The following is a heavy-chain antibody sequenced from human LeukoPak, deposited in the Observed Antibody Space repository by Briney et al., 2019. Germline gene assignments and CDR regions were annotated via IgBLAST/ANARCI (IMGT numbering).Heavy chain of an antibody. CDR3: ARGGYSYAPNWYFDL. D-gene: IGHD5-18*01. V-gene: IGHV4-4*07. J-gene: IGHJ2*01. CDR2: IYTSGST. CDR1: GGSISSYY. Sequence: SETLSLTCTVSGGSISSYYWSWIRQPAGKGLEWIGRIYTSGSTNYNPSLKSRVTMSVGTSKDQFSLKLSSVTAADTAVYYCARGGYSYAPNWYFDLWGRGTLVTVSS.